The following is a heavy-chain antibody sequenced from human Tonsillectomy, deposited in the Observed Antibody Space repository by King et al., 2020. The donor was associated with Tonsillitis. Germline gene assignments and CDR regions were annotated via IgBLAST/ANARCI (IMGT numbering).Heavy chain of an antibody. J-gene: IGHJ4*02. CDR2: SSGNSNTI. Sequence: VQLVESGGGLVQPGGSLRLSCEASGFSFNNYGMNWVRQAPGKGLEWVSYSSGNSNTIYYADSVKGRFTISRDTAKNSLYLQMNSLRAEDTAVYYCATSYYDILTGYFLSGVFYYWGQGTLVTVSS. CDR3: ATSYYDILTGYFLSGVFYY. CDR1: GFSFNNYG. D-gene: IGHD3-9*01. V-gene: IGHV3-48*01.